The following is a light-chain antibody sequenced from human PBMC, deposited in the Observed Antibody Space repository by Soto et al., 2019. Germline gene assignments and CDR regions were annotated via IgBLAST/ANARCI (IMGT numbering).Light chain of an antibody. CDR1: SSNIGSDF. Sequence: QSVLTQPPSASGTPGQRVTISCSGSSSNIGSDFVYRYQQLPGTAPKLLIYHNYQRPSGVPDRFSGSKSGTSGSLAISDLRSEDEADYYCSAWDDSLSAYVFGAGTKLTVL. CDR3: SAWDDSLSAYV. J-gene: IGLJ1*01. V-gene: IGLV1-47*01. CDR2: HNY.